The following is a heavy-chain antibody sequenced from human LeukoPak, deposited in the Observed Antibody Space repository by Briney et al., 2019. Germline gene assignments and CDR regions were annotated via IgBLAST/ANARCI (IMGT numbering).Heavy chain of an antibody. CDR2: INSRGST. CDR3: AGGSHSAFDI. Sequence: ASLRLSSVASEFTFSSYWMHWVRQAPGEGLEGVSVINSRGSTYDADSVKGRFTISRHNSKNPLYLQINSRSAEDTAVYDCAGGSHSAFDIWGQGAMVTVSS. V-gene: IGHV3-53*04. CDR1: EFTFSSYW. D-gene: IGHD2-15*01. J-gene: IGHJ3*02.